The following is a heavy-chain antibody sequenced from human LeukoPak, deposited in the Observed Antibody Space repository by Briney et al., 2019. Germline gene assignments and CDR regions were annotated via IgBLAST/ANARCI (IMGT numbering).Heavy chain of an antibody. J-gene: IGHJ5*02. Sequence: ASVKVSCKASGYTFTSYGISWVRQAPGQGLEWMGWISAYNGNTNYAQKLQGRVTMTTDTSTSTAYMELRSLRSEDTAVYYCARASPLEVRGQFDPWGQGTLVTVSS. CDR3: ARASPLEVRGQFDP. CDR2: ISAYNGNT. CDR1: GYTFTSYG. V-gene: IGHV1-18*01. D-gene: IGHD3-10*01.